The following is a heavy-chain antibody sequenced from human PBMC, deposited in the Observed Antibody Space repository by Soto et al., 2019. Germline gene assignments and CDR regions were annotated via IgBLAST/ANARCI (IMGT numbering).Heavy chain of an antibody. D-gene: IGHD3-22*01. CDR2: ISYDGSNK. Sequence: PGGSLILSCAASGLTFSSYGMHWVRQAPGKGLEWVAVISYDGSNKYYADSVKGRFTISRDNSKNTLYLQMNSLRAEDTAVYYCAKGRQDAYYYDSSGDFDYWGQGTLVTVSS. J-gene: IGHJ4*02. V-gene: IGHV3-30*18. CDR1: GLTFSSYG. CDR3: AKGRQDAYYYDSSGDFDY.